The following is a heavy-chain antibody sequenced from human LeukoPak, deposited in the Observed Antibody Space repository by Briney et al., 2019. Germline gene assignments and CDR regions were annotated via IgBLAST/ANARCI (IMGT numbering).Heavy chain of an antibody. CDR3: ARGVRRSGSYLNRSYYFDY. CDR2: IIPIFGTA. V-gene: IGHV1-69*13. Sequence: SVKVSCKVSGYTLTELSMHWVRQAPGQGLEWMGGIIPIFGTANYAQKFQGRVTITADESTSTAYMELGSLRSEDTAVYYCARGVRRSGSYLNRSYYFDYWGQGTLVTVSS. CDR1: GYTLTELS. D-gene: IGHD3-10*01. J-gene: IGHJ4*02.